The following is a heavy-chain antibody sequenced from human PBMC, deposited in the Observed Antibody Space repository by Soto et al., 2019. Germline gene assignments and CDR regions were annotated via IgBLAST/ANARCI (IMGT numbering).Heavy chain of an antibody. CDR2: INHSGST. V-gene: IGHV4-34*01. D-gene: IGHD3-3*01. J-gene: IGHJ6*03. Sequence: QVQLQQWGVGLLKPSETLSLTCAVYGGSFSGYYWSWIRQPPGKGLEWIGEINHSGSTNYNPSLKSRVTISVDTSKNQFSLKLSSVTAADTAVYYCARGRSGSRYYYYYYYMDVWGKGTTVTVSS. CDR1: GGSFSGYY. CDR3: ARGRSGSRYYYYYYYMDV.